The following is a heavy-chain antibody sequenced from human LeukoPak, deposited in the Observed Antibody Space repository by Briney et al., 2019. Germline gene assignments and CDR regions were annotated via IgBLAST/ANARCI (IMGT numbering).Heavy chain of an antibody. J-gene: IGHJ4*02. CDR1: GXTFSRYE. D-gene: IGHD3-3*01. CDR3: ARSLFPFFDY. V-gene: IGHV3-48*03. Sequence: GGSLRLSCAASGXTFSRYEMNWVRQAPGKGLEWVSYIGSSGSSIYYADSVKGRFTISRDNAKNLLFLQMNSLRAEDTAIYHCARSLFPFFDYWGQGSLVTVSS. CDR2: IGSSGSSI.